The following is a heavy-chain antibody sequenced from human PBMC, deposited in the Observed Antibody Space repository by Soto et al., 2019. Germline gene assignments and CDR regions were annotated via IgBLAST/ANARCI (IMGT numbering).Heavy chain of an antibody. CDR3: ARSIRGPRRFNGMDV. CDR1: GFSLTSPGMC. J-gene: IGHJ6*02. V-gene: IGHV2-70*13. CDR2: IERDDDDK. D-gene: IGHD1-20*01. Sequence: SGPTLVNPTEPLTLTCTFSGFSLTSPGMCVSWIRQPPGKALEWLALIERDDDDKYYSTSLKTRLTISKDTRKNQVVLTMANMDPADTGTYYCARSIRGPRRFNGMDVWGQGTTVTVSS.